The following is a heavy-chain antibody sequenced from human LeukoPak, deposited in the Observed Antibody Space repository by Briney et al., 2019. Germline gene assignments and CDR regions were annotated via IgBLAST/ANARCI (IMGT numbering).Heavy chain of an antibody. CDR2: VVGGGAT. J-gene: IGHJ5*02. Sequence: PGGSLRLSCAASGFTFSSYAMTWVRQAPGKGLEWVSTVVGGGATFYADSVKGRFTISRDNSKNTLYLQMNSLRGDDTAVYYCAKYGVVLPPGSHIPHWFDPWSQGSLVTVSS. CDR1: GFTFSSYA. V-gene: IGHV3-23*01. CDR3: AKYGVVLPPGSHIPHWFDP. D-gene: IGHD2-15*01.